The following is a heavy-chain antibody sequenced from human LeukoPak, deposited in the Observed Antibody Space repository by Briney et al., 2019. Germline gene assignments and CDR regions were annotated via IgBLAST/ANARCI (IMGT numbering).Heavy chain of an antibody. Sequence: ASVKVSCKASGGTFSSYAISWVRQAPGQGLEWMGGIIPIFGTANYAQKFQGRVTITADKSTSTAYMELSSLRSEDTAVYYCARPSRNSNYSLRYYYYYMDVWGKGTTVTVSS. CDR2: IIPIFGTA. J-gene: IGHJ6*03. CDR3: ARPSRNSNYSLRYYYYYMDV. D-gene: IGHD4-11*01. V-gene: IGHV1-69*06. CDR1: GGTFSSYA.